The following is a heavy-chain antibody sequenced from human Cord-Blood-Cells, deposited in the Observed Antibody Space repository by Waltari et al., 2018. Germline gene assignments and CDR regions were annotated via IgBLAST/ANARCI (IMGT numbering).Heavy chain of an antibody. CDR1: GFTFDDYA. J-gene: IGHJ4*02. CDR2: ISWNSGSI. Sequence: EVQLVESGGGLVQPGRSLRLSCAASGFTFDDYAMHWVRQAPGKGLEWVSGISWNSGSIGDADSVKGRCTISRDNAKNSLYLQMNSLRAEDTALYYCAKDYDFWSGYYDYWGQGTLVTVSS. V-gene: IGHV3-9*01. CDR3: AKDYDFWSGYYDY. D-gene: IGHD3-3*01.